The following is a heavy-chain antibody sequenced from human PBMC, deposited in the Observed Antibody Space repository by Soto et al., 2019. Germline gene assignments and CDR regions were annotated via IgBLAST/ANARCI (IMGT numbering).Heavy chain of an antibody. V-gene: IGHV1-18*01. J-gene: IGHJ4*02. Sequence: GASVKVPCKASGYTFTSYGISWVRQAPGQGLEWMGWISAYNGNTNYAQKLQGRVTMTTDTSTSTAYMELRSLRSDDTAVYYCARGTQSITIFGVVIQDFDYWGQGTLVTVSS. CDR1: GYTFTSYG. CDR3: ARGTQSITIFGVVIQDFDY. CDR2: ISAYNGNT. D-gene: IGHD3-3*01.